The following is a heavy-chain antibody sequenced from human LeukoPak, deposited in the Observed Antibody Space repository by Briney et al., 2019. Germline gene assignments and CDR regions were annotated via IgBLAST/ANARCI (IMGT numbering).Heavy chain of an antibody. D-gene: IGHD6-13*01. CDR2: IYYSGST. J-gene: IGHJ4*02. CDR3: ARQSSSLSSSWLAFDY. V-gene: IGHV4-39*01. CDR1: GGSISSSSYY. Sequence: PSETLSLTCTVSGGSISSSSYYWGWIRQPPGKGLEWIGSIYYSGSTYYNPSLKSRVTISVDTSKNQFSLKLSSVTAADTAVYYCARQSSSLSSSWLAFDYWGQGTLVTVSS.